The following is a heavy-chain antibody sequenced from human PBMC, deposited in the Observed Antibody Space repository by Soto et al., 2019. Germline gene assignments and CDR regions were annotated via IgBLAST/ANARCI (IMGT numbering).Heavy chain of an antibody. V-gene: IGHV4-30-2*01. CDR1: GDSISIGGYS. CDR2: IYHGGST. Sequence: QLQLQESGSGLVKPSQTLSLTCDVSGDSISIGGYSWNWLRQPPGKGLQWIGYIYHGGSTYYNPSLNSRVIISVDRSKNHFSLNQTSVTAADTAVYYRARESRLGYMFFDNWGHGILVTVSS. CDR3: ARESRLGYMFFDN. J-gene: IGHJ4*01. D-gene: IGHD5-12*01.